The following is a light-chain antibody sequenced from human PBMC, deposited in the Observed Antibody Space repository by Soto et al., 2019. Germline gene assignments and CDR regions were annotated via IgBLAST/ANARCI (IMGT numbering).Light chain of an antibody. CDR2: DVT. CDR3: SSYTSSSTPYV. Sequence: QSVLTQPASVSGSPGQSITISCTGSSSDIGAYDYVSWYQQRPVKAPKLMIFDVTNRPSGVSDRFSGSKSGNTASLTISGLQTEDEADYYCSSYTSSSTPYVFATGTKVTVL. J-gene: IGLJ1*01. CDR1: SSDIGAYDY. V-gene: IGLV2-14*01.